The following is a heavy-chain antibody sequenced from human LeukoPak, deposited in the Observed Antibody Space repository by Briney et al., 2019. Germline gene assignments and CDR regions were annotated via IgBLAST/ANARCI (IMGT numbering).Heavy chain of an antibody. D-gene: IGHD2-2*01. CDR1: GFTSRSYG. V-gene: IGHV1-18*01. CDR2: ISAYTGDT. CDR3: ARGCRSTCSYGLDY. Sequence: ASVKVSCKTSGFTSRSYGFTWVRQAAGQGLEWMGWISAYTGDTKSAQKFQGRITMTTDTTTSTAYREMRSLRSDDTAVYYCARGCRSTCSYGLDYWGQGTLVTVPS. J-gene: IGHJ4*02.